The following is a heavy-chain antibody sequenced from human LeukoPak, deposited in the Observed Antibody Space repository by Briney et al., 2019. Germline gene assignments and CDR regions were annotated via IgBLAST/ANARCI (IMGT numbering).Heavy chain of an antibody. CDR1: GGSISSSSYY. V-gene: IGHV4-39*07. CDR2: IHYSGST. CDR3: ARETSQKGAHYMDV. Sequence: SETLSLTCTVSGGSISSSSYYWGWIRQPPGKGLEWIGSIHYSGSTYYNPSLKSRVTISVDTSKNQFSLKLRSVTAADTAVYYCARETSQKGAHYMDVWGKGTTVTISS. D-gene: IGHD3-16*01. J-gene: IGHJ6*03.